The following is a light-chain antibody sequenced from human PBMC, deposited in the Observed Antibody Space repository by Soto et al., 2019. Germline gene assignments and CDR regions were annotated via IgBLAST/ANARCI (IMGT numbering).Light chain of an antibody. J-gene: IGLJ1*01. CDR1: SSDVGGYNY. Sequence: QSVLTQPASVSVSPGQSITISCTGTSSDVGGYNYVSWYQQHPGKAPKLMIYEVSNRPSGVSDRFSGSKSGNTASLTISGLQAEDEAHYYCGSYTTSRIYVFGDGTKLTV. CDR3: GSYTTSRIYV. CDR2: EVS. V-gene: IGLV2-14*01.